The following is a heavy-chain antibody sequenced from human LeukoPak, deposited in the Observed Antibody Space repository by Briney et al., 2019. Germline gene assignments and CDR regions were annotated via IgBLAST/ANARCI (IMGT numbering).Heavy chain of an antibody. CDR3: ARGGGDIVVVPALHYYYYYGMDV. D-gene: IGHD2-2*01. CDR1: GGTFSSYA. Sequence: SVKVTCKASGGTFSSYAISWVRQAPGQGLEWMGGIIPIVGTANYAQKFQGRVTITADESTSTAYMELSSLRSEDTAVYYCARGGGDIVVVPALHYYYYYGMDVWGKGTTVTVSS. CDR2: IIPIVGTA. V-gene: IGHV1-69*01. J-gene: IGHJ6*04.